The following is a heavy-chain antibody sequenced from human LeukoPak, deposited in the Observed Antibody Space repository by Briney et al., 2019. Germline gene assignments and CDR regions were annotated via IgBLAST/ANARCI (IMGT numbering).Heavy chain of an antibody. Sequence: GGSLRLSCAASGFTFSNYDMHWVRQAPGKGLEWVAFIRYDGSDKYYVDSVKGRFTISRDNSRNILYLQMYSLTAEDTAVYYCAKNRVGHNYADAFEIWGQGTMVRVCS. V-gene: IGHV3-30*02. D-gene: IGHD5-24*01. CDR2: IRYDGSDK. J-gene: IGHJ3*02. CDR1: GFTFSNYD. CDR3: AKNRVGHNYADAFEI.